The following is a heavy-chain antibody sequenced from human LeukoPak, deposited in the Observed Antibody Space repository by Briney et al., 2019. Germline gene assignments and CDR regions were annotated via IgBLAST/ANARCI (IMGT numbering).Heavy chain of an antibody. Sequence: GGSLRLSCAASGFTFSSYSMNWVRQAPGKGLEWVSSISSSSSYIHYADSVKGRFTISRDNAKNSLYLQMNSLRAEDTAVYYCARDTYDFWSGTTTNWFDPWGQGTLVTVSS. V-gene: IGHV3-21*01. J-gene: IGHJ5*02. D-gene: IGHD3-3*01. CDR2: ISSSSSYI. CDR3: ARDTYDFWSGTTTNWFDP. CDR1: GFTFSSYS.